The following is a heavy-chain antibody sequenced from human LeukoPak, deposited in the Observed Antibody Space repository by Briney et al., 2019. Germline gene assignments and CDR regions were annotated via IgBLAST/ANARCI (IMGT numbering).Heavy chain of an antibody. Sequence: ASVKVSCKASGYTFTSYGISWVRQAPGQGLEWMGWISAYNGNTNYAQKLQGRVTMTTDTSTSTAYMELRSLRSDDTAVYYCARDQVIAVAGIRTAAYWGQGTLVTVSS. CDR1: GYTFTSYG. CDR2: ISAYNGNT. D-gene: IGHD6-19*01. CDR3: ARDQVIAVAGIRTAAY. J-gene: IGHJ4*02. V-gene: IGHV1-18*01.